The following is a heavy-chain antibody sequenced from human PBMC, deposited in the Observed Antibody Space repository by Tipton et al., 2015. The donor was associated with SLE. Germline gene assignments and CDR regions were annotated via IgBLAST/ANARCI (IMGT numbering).Heavy chain of an antibody. D-gene: IGHD2-8*02. CDR2: IYYSGST. J-gene: IGHJ3*02. V-gene: IGHV4-59*11. CDR3: ARLLVVYAFDI. Sequence: TLSLTCTVSGGSISSHYWRWIRQPPGKGLEWIGYIYYSGSTNYNPSLKSRVTISVDTSKNQFSLKLSSVTAADTAVYYCARLLVVYAFDIWCQGTMVTVSS. CDR1: GGSISSHY.